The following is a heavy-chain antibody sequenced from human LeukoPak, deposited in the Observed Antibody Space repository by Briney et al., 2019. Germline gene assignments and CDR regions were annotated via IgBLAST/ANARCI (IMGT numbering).Heavy chain of an antibody. CDR2: IYYSGST. Sequence: SETLSLTCTVSGGSISSYYWSWIRQPPGKGLEWIGYIYYSGSTNYNPSLKSRVTISVDTSKNQFSLKLSSVTAADTAVYYCARGSSIAVAGTLNYWGQGTLVTVSS. CDR1: GGSISSYY. CDR3: ARGSSIAVAGTLNY. D-gene: IGHD6-19*01. V-gene: IGHV4-59*01. J-gene: IGHJ4*02.